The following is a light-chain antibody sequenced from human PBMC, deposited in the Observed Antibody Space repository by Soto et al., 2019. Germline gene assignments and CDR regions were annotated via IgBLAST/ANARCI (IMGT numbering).Light chain of an antibody. J-gene: IGLJ2*01. CDR2: DVS. CDR1: SSDVGGYNY. Sequence: QSALTQPRSVSGSPGQSVTISCTGTSSDVGGYNYVSWYQQHPGKAPKLMIYDVSKRPSGVPDRFSGSKSGNTAALTNSGIQAEDEADYYCCSYAGSFVVFGGGTKLTVL. V-gene: IGLV2-11*01. CDR3: CSYAGSFVV.